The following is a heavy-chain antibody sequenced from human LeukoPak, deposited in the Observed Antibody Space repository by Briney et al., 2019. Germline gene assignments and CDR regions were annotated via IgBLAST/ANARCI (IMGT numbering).Heavy chain of an antibody. V-gene: IGHV4-34*01. D-gene: IGHD2-21*02. CDR1: GGSFSAYY. CDR2: INHSGST. J-gene: IGHJ3*02. CDR3: AMPDLTYCGGDCYSSPAFDI. Sequence: SETLSLTCAVYGGSFSAYYWSWIRQPPGKGLEWIGEINHSGSTNYNPSLKSRVTISVDTSKNQFSLKLSSVTAADTAVYYCAMPDLTYCGGDCYSSPAFDIWGQGTMVTVSS.